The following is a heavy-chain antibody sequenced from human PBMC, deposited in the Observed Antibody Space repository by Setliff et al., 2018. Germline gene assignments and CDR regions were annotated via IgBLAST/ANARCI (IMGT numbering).Heavy chain of an antibody. CDR2: INGDGSVA. J-gene: IGHJ6*02. V-gene: IGHV3-74*01. CDR1: GFAFNTYW. Sequence: GGSLRLSCAASGFAFNTYWMHWVGQVPGKGLVWVARINGDGSVANYADAVKGRFTISRDNAKNTLSLQMNTLKAEDTAVYYCTRDIVVFTDIDYYYSGMDVWGQGTAVTVSS. D-gene: IGHD2-21*01. CDR3: TRDIVVFTDIDYYYSGMDV.